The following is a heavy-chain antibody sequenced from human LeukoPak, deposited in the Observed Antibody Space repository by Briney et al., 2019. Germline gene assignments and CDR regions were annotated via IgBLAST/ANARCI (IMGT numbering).Heavy chain of an antibody. CDR2: INHSGGT. CDR1: GFTFSNAW. Sequence: GSLRLSCAASGFTFSNAWMSWVRQAPGKGLEWIGEINHSGGTNYNSSLKSRLTISVDTSKNQFSLKLSSVTAADTAVYYCARDLEYYDSSGGFDYWGQGTLVTVSS. J-gene: IGHJ4*02. V-gene: IGHV4-4*02. D-gene: IGHD3-22*01. CDR3: ARDLEYYDSSGGFDY.